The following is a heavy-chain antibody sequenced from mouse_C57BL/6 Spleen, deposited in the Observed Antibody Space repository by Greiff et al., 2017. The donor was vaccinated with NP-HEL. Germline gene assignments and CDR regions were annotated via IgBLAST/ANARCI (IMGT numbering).Heavy chain of an antibody. CDR1: GYTFTSYW. CDR2: IDPSDSYT. J-gene: IGHJ1*03. Sequence: QVQLQQPGAELVMPGASVKLSCKASGYTFTSYWMHWVKQRPGQGLEWIGEIDPSDSYTNYNQKFKGKSTLTVDKSSSTAYMQLSSLTSEDSAVYYGARSGLLRRGYFEVWGTGTTVTVSS. CDR3: ARSGLLRRGYFEV. D-gene: IGHD1-1*01. V-gene: IGHV1-69*01.